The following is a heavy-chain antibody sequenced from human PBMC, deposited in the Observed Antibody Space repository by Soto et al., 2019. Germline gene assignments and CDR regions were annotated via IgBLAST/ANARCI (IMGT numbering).Heavy chain of an antibody. V-gene: IGHV5-51*01. J-gene: IGHJ6*02. CDR2: IYPGDSDT. Sequence: GESLKISCKGSGYSFTSYWIAWVRQMPGKGLESMGIIYPGDSDTRYSPSFQGHVTISADESTNTAYLQWSSLKPSDTAIYYCARRQRINAGMDVWGQGTTVTV. CDR1: GYSFTSYW. D-gene: IGHD2-2*01. CDR3: ARRQRINAGMDV.